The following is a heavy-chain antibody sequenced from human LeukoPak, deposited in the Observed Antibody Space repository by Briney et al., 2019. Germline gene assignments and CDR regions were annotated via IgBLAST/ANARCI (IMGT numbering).Heavy chain of an antibody. V-gene: IGHV4-59*01. CDR2: IYSSGST. D-gene: IGHD6-13*01. Sequence: SETLSLTCTVSGGSISSYYWSWIRQPPGKGLEWIGDIYSSGSTNYNPSLKSRVTLSTDTSKNQFSVRLSSVTAADTAVYYCARDSFAGTSAFLGYWGQGTLVTVSS. J-gene: IGHJ4*02. CDR3: ARDSFAGTSAFLGY. CDR1: GGSISSYY.